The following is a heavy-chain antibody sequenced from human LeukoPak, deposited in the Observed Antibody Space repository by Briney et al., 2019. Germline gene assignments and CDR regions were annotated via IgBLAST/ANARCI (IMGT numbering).Heavy chain of an antibody. CDR3: AKAYYYDSSGYYFSFVRYAFDI. CDR1: GFTFSSYA. J-gene: IGHJ3*02. V-gene: IGHV3-23*01. CDR2: ISGSGGST. D-gene: IGHD3-22*01. Sequence: SGGSLRLSCAASGFTFSSYAMSWVRQAPGKGLEWVSAISGSGGSTYYADSVKGRFTISRDNSKNTLYLQMNSLRAEDTAVYYCAKAYYYDSSGYYFSFVRYAFDIWGQGTMVTVSS.